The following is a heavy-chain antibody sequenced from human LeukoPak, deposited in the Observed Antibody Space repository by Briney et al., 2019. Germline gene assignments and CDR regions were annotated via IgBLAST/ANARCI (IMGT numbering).Heavy chain of an antibody. J-gene: IGHJ4*02. CDR2: IYYSGST. CDR3: ARDNGGNLYYFDY. V-gene: IGHV4-31*03. Sequence: PSETLSLTCTVSGGSISSGGYYWSWIRQHPGKGLEWIGYIYYSGSTYYNPSLKSRVTISVDTSKNQFSLKLSSVTAADTAVYYCARDNGGNLYYFDYWGQGTLVTVSP. CDR1: GGSISSGGYY. D-gene: IGHD4-23*01.